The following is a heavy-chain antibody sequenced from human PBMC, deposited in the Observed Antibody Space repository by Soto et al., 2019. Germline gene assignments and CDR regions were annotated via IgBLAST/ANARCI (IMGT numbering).Heavy chain of an antibody. D-gene: IGHD2-21*02. CDR2: VSASGLNT. V-gene: IGHV3-23*01. CDR1: GFTFSTYA. Sequence: PGGSLRLSCAASGFTFSTYAMAWVRQAPGKGLEWVSGVSASGLNTDYADPVKGRFYISRDNSKNTVSLHMNSLLVEVMAVYYCARSGLPFDYWGQGTLVTVSS. J-gene: IGHJ4*02. CDR3: ARSGLPFDY.